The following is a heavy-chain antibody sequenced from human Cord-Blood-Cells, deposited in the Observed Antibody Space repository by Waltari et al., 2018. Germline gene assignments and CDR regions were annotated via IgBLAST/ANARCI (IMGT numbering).Heavy chain of an antibody. Sequence: QVQLQQWGAGLLKPSETLSLTCAVYGGSFSGYYWSWIRQPPGKGLEWIGEINHSGSPNYNPSLKSRVTISVDTSKNQFSLKLSSVTAADTAVYYCARGNCSGGSCSNWFDPWGQGTLVTVSS. J-gene: IGHJ5*02. CDR2: INHSGSP. V-gene: IGHV4-34*01. CDR3: ARGNCSGGSCSNWFDP. D-gene: IGHD2-15*01. CDR1: GGSFSGYY.